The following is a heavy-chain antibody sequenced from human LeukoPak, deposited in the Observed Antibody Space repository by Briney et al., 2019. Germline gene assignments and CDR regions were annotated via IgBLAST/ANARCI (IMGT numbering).Heavy chain of an antibody. CDR3: AREGTYYYDSSGYYS. CDR2: ISGSGTNT. J-gene: IGHJ5*02. Sequence: PSGGSLRLSCEVSGFTFSSFSMSWVRQAPGKGLEWVSDISGSGTNTHYADSVKGRFTISRDNFKNTLYVQMNSLRAEDTAVYYCAREGTYYYDSSGYYSWGQGTLVTVSS. V-gene: IGHV3-23*01. CDR1: GFTFSSFS. D-gene: IGHD3-22*01.